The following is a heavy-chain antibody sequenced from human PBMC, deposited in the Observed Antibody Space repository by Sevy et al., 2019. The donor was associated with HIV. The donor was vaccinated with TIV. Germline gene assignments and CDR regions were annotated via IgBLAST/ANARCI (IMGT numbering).Heavy chain of an antibody. CDR3: ASSHRQYPIDY. D-gene: IGHD4-4*01. Sequence: AAVKVSCKASGGTFSSYAISWVRQAPGQGLEWMGGIIPILGIANYAQKFQGRVTITADKSTSTAYMELSSLRSEDTAVYYCASSHRQYPIDYWGQGTLVTVSS. V-gene: IGHV1-69*10. CDR2: IIPILGIA. J-gene: IGHJ4*02. CDR1: GGTFSSYA.